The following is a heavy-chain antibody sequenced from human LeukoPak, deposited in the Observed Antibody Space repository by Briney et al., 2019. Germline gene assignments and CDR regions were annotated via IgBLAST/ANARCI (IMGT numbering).Heavy chain of an antibody. D-gene: IGHD5-12*01. CDR2: IRYDGSNK. J-gene: IGHJ2*01. Sequence: PGGSLRLSCAASGFTFSSYGMHWVRQAPGKGLEWVAFIRYDGSNKYYADSVKGRFTISRDNAKNSLYLQMNSLRAEDTAVYYCARDLSSGYDPDWYFDLWGRGTLVTVSS. CDR3: ARDLSSGYDPDWYFDL. CDR1: GFTFSSYG. V-gene: IGHV3-30*02.